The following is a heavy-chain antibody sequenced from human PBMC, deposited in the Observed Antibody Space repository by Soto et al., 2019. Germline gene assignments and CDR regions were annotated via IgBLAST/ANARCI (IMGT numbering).Heavy chain of an antibody. CDR3: ATTAITGTTGY. CDR2: IYYSGST. J-gene: IGHJ4*02. Sequence: QVQLKESGPGLVKPSETLSLTCTVSGGSVSSGIYYWRGIRQPPGQGLGWIGYIYYSGSTNYIPSLKRRVTISVDTSKNQFSLKLSSVTAADTAVYYCATTAITGTTGYWGQGTLVTVSS. V-gene: IGHV4-61*01. CDR1: GGSVSSGIYY. D-gene: IGHD1-20*01.